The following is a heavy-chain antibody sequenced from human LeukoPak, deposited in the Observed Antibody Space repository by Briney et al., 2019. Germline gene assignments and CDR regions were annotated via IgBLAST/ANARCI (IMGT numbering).Heavy chain of an antibody. J-gene: IGHJ4*02. Sequence: ASVKVSCKVSGYTLTELSMHWVRQAPGKGLGWMGGFDPEDGETIYAQKFQGRVTMTEDTSTDTAYMELSSLRSEDTAVYYCATPYCSGGSCYVFDYWGQGTLVTVSS. D-gene: IGHD2-15*01. CDR1: GYTLTELS. CDR2: FDPEDGET. V-gene: IGHV1-24*01. CDR3: ATPYCSGGSCYVFDY.